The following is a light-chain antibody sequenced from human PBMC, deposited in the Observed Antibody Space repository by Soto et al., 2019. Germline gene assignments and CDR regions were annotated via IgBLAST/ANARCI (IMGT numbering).Light chain of an antibody. Sequence: QSALTQPPSASGSPGQSVTISCTGTSSDIGGYNYVSWYQQLPGKAPKLMIYEVNKRPSGVPDRFSGSKSGNTASLTVSGLQAEDEADYYCISSAGSSISWVFGTGTKLTVL. CDR1: SSDIGGYNY. CDR3: ISSAGSSISWV. V-gene: IGLV2-8*01. J-gene: IGLJ1*01. CDR2: EVN.